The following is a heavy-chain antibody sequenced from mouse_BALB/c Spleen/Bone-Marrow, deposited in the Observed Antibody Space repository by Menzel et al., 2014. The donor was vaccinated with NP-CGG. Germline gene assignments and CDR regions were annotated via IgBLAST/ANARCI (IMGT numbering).Heavy chain of an antibody. V-gene: IGHV5-9-2*01. D-gene: IGHD2-3*01. CDR3: ARHASYDQTKVSFVY. Sequence: EVQVVESGGGLVKSGGSLKLSCAASGFTFNNYGMSWVRQTPEKRLEWVATISGGGSYTFYPDSVKGRFTISRDNAKNDLYLQLSSLRSEDTALYYCARHASYDQTKVSFVYWGQGTLVTVSA. CDR2: ISGGGSYT. J-gene: IGHJ3*01. CDR1: GFTFNNYG.